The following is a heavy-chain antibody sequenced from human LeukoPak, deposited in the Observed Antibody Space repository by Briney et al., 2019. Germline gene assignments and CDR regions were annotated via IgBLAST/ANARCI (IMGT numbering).Heavy chain of an antibody. D-gene: IGHD3-22*01. V-gene: IGHV4-39*01. CDR1: GGSISSSSYY. Sequence: PSETLSLTCTVSGGSISSSSYYWGWIRQPPGKGQEWIGSIYYSGSTYYNPSLKSRVTISVDTSKNQFSLKLSSVTAADTAVYYCARHRYYYDSPLDYWGQGTLVTVSS. CDR2: IYYSGST. J-gene: IGHJ4*02. CDR3: ARHRYYYDSPLDY.